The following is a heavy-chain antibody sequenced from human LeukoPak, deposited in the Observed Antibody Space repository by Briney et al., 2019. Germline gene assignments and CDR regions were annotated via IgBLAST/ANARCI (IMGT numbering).Heavy chain of an antibody. D-gene: IGHD1-20*01. J-gene: IGHJ4*02. CDR1: GGTFSSYA. CDR2: ININSGGT. CDR3: ARDSGIAGTTGAIDY. Sequence: GASVKVSCKASGGTFSSYAISWVRQAPGQGLEWMGRININSGGTSYAQKFQGRVTLTRDTSITTAFMELSRLRSDDTAVYYCARDSGIAGTTGAIDYWGQGTLVTVSS. V-gene: IGHV1-2*06.